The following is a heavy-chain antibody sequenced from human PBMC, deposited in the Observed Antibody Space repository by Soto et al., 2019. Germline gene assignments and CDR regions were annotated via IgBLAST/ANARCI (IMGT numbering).Heavy chain of an antibody. CDR1: GFTFDTNG. CDR3: AKENYYDSSGYYLGAFDI. D-gene: IGHD3-22*01. CDR2: ISAAGGTT. V-gene: IGHV3-23*01. J-gene: IGHJ3*02. Sequence: GGSLRLSCAASGFTFDTNGMTWVRQAPGKGLEWVSAISAAGGTTYYADPVKGRFTISRDNSKNTLYLQMNSLRAEDTAVYYCAKENYYDSSGYYLGAFDIWGQGTMVTVSS.